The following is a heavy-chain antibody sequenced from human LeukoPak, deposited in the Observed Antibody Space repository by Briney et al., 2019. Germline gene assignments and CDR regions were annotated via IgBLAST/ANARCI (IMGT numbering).Heavy chain of an antibody. Sequence: GGSLRPSCAASGFTFSSYAMSWVRQAPGKGLEWVSAISGSGGSTYYADSVKGRFTISRDNAKNSLYLQMNSLRAEDTAVYYCARVYHYDSSGYYSYYFDYWGQGTLVTVSS. V-gene: IGHV3-23*01. CDR1: GFTFSSYA. CDR3: ARVYHYDSSGYYSYYFDY. J-gene: IGHJ4*02. CDR2: ISGSGGST. D-gene: IGHD3-22*01.